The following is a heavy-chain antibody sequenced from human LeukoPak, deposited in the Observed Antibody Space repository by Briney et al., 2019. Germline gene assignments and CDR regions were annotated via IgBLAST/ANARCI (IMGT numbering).Heavy chain of an antibody. V-gene: IGHV4-59*08. CDR2: IYYSGST. J-gene: IGHJ6*02. CDR3: ASTIPAAIGIYYYGMDV. CDR1: GGSISSYY. Sequence: SETLSLTCTVSGGSISSYYWSWIRQPPGKGLEWIGYIYYSGSTNYNPSLKSRVTISVDTSKNQFSLKLSSVTAADTAVYYCASTIPAAIGIYYYGMDVWGQGTTVTVSS. D-gene: IGHD2-2*01.